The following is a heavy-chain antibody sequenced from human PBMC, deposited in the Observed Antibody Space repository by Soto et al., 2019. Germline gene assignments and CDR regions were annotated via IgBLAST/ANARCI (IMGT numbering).Heavy chain of an antibody. Sequence: RASVKVSCKASGYTFTGYYMHWVRQAPGQGLEWMGWINPNSGGTNYAQKFQGRVTMTRDTSISTAYMELSRLRSDDTAVYYCARDISSIAARSFDYWGQGTLVTVSS. V-gene: IGHV1-2*02. J-gene: IGHJ4*02. CDR1: GYTFTGYY. D-gene: IGHD6-6*01. CDR2: INPNSGGT. CDR3: ARDISSIAARSFDY.